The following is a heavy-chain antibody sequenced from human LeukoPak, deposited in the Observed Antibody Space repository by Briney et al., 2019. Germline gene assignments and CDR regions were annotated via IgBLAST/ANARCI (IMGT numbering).Heavy chain of an antibody. CDR1: GYTFTGYY. J-gene: IGHJ4*02. Sequence: ASVKVSCKASGYTFTGYYMHWVRPAPGQGLEWMGWINPNSGGTNYAQKFQGRVTMTRDTSISTAYMELSRLRSDDTAVYYCARVPSPAAMLWGQGTLVTVSS. V-gene: IGHV1-2*02. CDR2: INPNSGGT. CDR3: ARVPSPAAML. D-gene: IGHD2-2*01.